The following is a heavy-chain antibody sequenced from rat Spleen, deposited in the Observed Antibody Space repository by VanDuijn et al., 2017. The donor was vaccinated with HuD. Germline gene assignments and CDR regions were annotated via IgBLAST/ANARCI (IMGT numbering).Heavy chain of an antibody. CDR3: ARRHYGYTDYFDY. J-gene: IGHJ3*01. CDR1: GFTFSDYN. Sequence: EVQLVESGGGLVQPGRSLKLSCAASGFTFSDYNMAWVRQAPTKGLEWVATISSDGGRNFYRDSVKGRFTISRDNAKSALSLQMDSLRSEDTATYYCARRHYGYTDYFDYWGQGTLVTVSS. CDR2: ISSDGGRN. D-gene: IGHD1-9*01. V-gene: IGHV5-7*01.